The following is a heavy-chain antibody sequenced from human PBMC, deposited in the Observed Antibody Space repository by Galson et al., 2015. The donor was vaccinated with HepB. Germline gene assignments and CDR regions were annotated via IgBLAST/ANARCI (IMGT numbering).Heavy chain of an antibody. CDR2: ISSSSSTI. CDR1: GFTFSSYS. CDR3: ARDLKYSSSRWDYYYYMDV. Sequence: SLRLSCAASGFTFSSYSMNWVRQAPGKGLEWVSYISSSSSTIYYADSVKGRFTISRDNAKNSLYLQMNSLRAEDTAVYYCARDLKYSSSRWDYYYYMDVWGKGTTVTVSS. D-gene: IGHD6-13*01. J-gene: IGHJ6*03. V-gene: IGHV3-48*01.